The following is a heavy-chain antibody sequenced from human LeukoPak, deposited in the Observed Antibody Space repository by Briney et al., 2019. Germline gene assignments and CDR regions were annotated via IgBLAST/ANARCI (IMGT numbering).Heavy chain of an antibody. CDR1: GVTFSGYS. V-gene: IGHV3-21*01. CDR3: ARDYYCSGGSCYSQHT. J-gene: IGHJ5*02. D-gene: IGHD2-15*01. CDR2: ISSSSSYI. Sequence: GGSLRLSCAASGVTFSGYSMNSVRQAPGKGLEWVSSISSSSSYIYYADSVKGRFTISRDNAKNSLYLQMNSLRAEDTAVYYCARDYYCSGGSCYSQHTWGQGTLVTVPS.